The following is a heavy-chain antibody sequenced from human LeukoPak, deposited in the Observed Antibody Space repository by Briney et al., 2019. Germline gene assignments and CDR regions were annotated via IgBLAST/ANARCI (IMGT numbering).Heavy chain of an antibody. CDR2: IYYSGST. D-gene: IGHD1-1*01. J-gene: IGHJ3*02. CDR1: GGSIGSYY. Sequence: PSETLSLTCTVSGGSIGSYYWSWIRQPPGEGLEWIGYIYYSGSTNYNPSLKSRVTISVDTSKNQFSLKLSSVTAADTAVYYCARDRGGTHLDAFDIWGQGTMVTVSS. V-gene: IGHV4-59*01. CDR3: ARDRGGTHLDAFDI.